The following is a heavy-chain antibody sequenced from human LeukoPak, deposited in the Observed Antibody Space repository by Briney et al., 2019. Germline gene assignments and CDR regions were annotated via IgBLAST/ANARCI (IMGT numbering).Heavy chain of an antibody. D-gene: IGHD1-26*01. CDR2: ISGSGGST. Sequence: GGSLRLSCAASGFTFSSYAMSWVRQAPGKGLEWVSAISGSGGSTYYADSVKGRFTISRDSSKNTLYLQMNSLRAEDTAVYYCAKALFPTYSGSYFDYWGQGTLVTVSS. CDR3: AKALFPTYSGSYFDY. V-gene: IGHV3-23*01. J-gene: IGHJ4*02. CDR1: GFTFSSYA.